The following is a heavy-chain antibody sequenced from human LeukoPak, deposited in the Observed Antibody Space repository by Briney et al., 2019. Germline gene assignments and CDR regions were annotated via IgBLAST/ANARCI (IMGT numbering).Heavy chain of an antibody. CDR1: GFTFSDYY. CDR2: ISSSGSTI. Sequence: GGSLRLSCAASGFTFSDYYMSWIRQAPGKGLEWVSYISSSGSTIYYADSVKGRFTISRDNAKNSLYLQMNSLRAEDTAMYYCARRRITGLGYFDYWGQGALVTVSS. CDR3: ARRRITGLGYFDY. V-gene: IGHV3-11*01. D-gene: IGHD3-16*01. J-gene: IGHJ4*02.